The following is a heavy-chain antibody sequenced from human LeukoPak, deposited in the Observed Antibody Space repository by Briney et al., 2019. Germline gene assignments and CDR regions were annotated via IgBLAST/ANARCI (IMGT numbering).Heavy chain of an antibody. V-gene: IGHV4-34*01. CDR2: INPSGST. D-gene: IGHD3-3*01. Sequence: SQTLSLTCAVYGGSFSGYYWSWLRQPPGKGLDWIGEINPSGSTNYNPSIKSRVTISVDTSKNQFSLKLSSVTAADTAVYYCARGRKDKNYAIFGVVMSYYYYMDVWGKGTTVTVSS. CDR1: GGSFSGYY. CDR3: ARGRKDKNYAIFGVVMSYYYYMDV. J-gene: IGHJ6*03.